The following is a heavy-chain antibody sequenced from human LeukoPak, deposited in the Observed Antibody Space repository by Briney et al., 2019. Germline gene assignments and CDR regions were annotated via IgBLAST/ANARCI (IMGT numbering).Heavy chain of an antibody. CDR2: ISAYNGNT. D-gene: IGHD6-19*01. CDR3: ARISSGVDY. J-gene: IGHJ4*02. Sequence: ASVKVSCKASGYTFIGYGVTWVRQAPGQGLEWMGWISAYNGNTNYAQKLQGRVTMTTDTSTSTAYMELRSLRSDDTAVYYCARISSGVDYWGQGTLVTVSS. CDR1: GYTFIGYG. V-gene: IGHV1-18*01.